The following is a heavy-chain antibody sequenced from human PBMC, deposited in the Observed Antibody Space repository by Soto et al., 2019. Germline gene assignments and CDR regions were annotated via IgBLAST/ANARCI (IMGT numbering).Heavy chain of an antibody. CDR2: INGDGTDT. V-gene: IGHV3-74*03. CDR3: AREVGRVSGRYSLDY. Sequence: EVQLVESGGGLVQPGGSLRLSCAASGFTGSRYWMHWCRQAPWKGLLWVSRINGDGTDTTYADSGKGRFTISRDNAKNTVYLQMNGLRAEDTAVYYCAREVGRVSGRYSLDYLGQEPLVTVPS. J-gene: IGHJ4*02. CDR1: GFTGSRYW. D-gene: IGHD1-26*01.